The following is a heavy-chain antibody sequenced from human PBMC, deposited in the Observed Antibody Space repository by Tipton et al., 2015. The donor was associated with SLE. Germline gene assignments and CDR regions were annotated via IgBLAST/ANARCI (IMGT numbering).Heavy chain of an antibody. V-gene: IGHV3-9*01. Sequence: SLRLSCAASGFTFDDYAMHWVRQAPGKGLEWVSGISWNSGSIGYADSVKGRFTISRDNAKNSLYLQMNSLRAEDTALYYCAKGGGGKLNYFDYWGQGTLVTVSS. CDR1: GFTFDDYA. CDR2: ISWNSGSI. J-gene: IGHJ4*02. CDR3: AKGGGGKLNYFDY. D-gene: IGHD3-16*01.